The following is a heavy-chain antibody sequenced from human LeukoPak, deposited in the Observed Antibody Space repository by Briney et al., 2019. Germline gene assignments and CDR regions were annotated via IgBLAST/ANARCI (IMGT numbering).Heavy chain of an antibody. Sequence: GGSLRLSCAASGFTFSSYGMHWVRQAPGKGLEWVAFIRYDGSNKYYADSVKGRFTISRDNSKNTLYLQMNSLRAEDTAVYYCAKVNVVVVPAALDYWGQGTLVTVSS. J-gene: IGHJ4*02. CDR2: IRYDGSNK. CDR1: GFTFSSYG. D-gene: IGHD2-2*01. CDR3: AKVNVVVVPAALDY. V-gene: IGHV3-30*02.